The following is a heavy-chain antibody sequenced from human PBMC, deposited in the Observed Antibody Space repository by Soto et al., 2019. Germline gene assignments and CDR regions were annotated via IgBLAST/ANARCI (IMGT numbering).Heavy chain of an antibody. J-gene: IGHJ4*02. CDR2: TYYRSNWRH. D-gene: IGHD6-19*01. V-gene: IGHV6-1*01. Sequence: SQTLSLTCAISGGSVSSNTAAWNWIRSSPSRGLEWLGRTYYRSNWRHDYAVSVKSRITVNPDTSKNHFSLQLNSVTPDDTAVYYCARGVAGSGFDLWGQGTLVTVPS. CDR3: ARGVAGSGFDL. CDR1: GGSVSSNTAA.